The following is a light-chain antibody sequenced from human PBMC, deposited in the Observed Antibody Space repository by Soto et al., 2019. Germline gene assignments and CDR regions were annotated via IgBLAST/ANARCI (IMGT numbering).Light chain of an antibody. J-gene: IGLJ2*01. V-gene: IGLV3-9*01. Sequence: SYELTQPLSVSVALGQTARITCGGNNIGSKNVHWYQLNPGQAPVLVIYRDTNRPSGIPERFSGSNSGNTATLAISRAQAGDDADYYCQVRDSSTVVFGGGTKLTVL. CDR3: QVRDSSTVV. CDR2: RDT. CDR1: NIGSKN.